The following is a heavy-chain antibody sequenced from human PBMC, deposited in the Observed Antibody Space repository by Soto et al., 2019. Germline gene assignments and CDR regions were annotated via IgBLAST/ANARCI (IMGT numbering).Heavy chain of an antibody. CDR3: ARVKVVEYSSSYYYYYGMDV. CDR1: GYTFTGYY. D-gene: IGHD6-6*01. V-gene: IGHV1-2*02. J-gene: IGHJ6*02. Sequence: ASVKVSCKASGYTFTGYYMHWVRQAPGQGLEWMGWINPNSGGTNYAQKFQGRVTMTRDTSISTAYMELSRQRSDDTAVYYCARVKVVEYSSSYYYYYGMDVWSPGTTVTVSS. CDR2: INPNSGGT.